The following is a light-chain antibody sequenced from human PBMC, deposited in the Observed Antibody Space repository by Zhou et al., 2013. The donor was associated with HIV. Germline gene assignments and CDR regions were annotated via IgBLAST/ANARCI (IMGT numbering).Light chain of an antibody. CDR3: QQYGNSSVT. V-gene: IGKV3-20*01. CDR1: HTVTSNY. CDR2: GAS. J-gene: IGKJ1*01. Sequence: EIVLTQSPGTLSLSPGERATLSCRASHTVTSNYLAWYQHKPGQGPKVLIFGASTRANGIPGRFSGSGSGTEFTLTISRLEPEDFAMYYCQQYGNSSVTFGQGTKVESK.